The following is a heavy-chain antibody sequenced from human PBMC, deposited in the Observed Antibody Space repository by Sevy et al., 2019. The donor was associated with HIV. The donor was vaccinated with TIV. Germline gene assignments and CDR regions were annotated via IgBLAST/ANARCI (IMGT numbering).Heavy chain of an antibody. CDR2: IYYTGTT. V-gene: IGHV4-31*03. CDR3: ARTTVTTLSPARNNWFDP. D-gene: IGHD4-4*01. J-gene: IGHJ5*02. CDR1: GDSINNGDYY. Sequence: SQTLSLTCTVSGDSINNGDYYWSWIRQHPGKGLEWIGKIYYTGTTYYNPSLKSRLRISVERSENTLSLSLRSVTAADTAVYYCARTTVTTLSPARNNWFDPWGQGTLVTVSS.